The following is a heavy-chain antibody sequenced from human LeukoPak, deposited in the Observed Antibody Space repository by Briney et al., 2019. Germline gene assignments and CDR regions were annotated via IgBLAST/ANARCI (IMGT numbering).Heavy chain of an antibody. V-gene: IGHV5-51*01. J-gene: IGHJ4*02. CDR1: GYSFTSYW. CDR3: ARWDSGHLAAAAYYFDY. D-gene: IGHD6-13*01. CDR2: IYPGDSDT. Sequence: GESLKISCKGSGYSFTSYWIGWVRQMPGKGLEWMGIIYPGDSDTRYSPSFQGQVTISADKSISTAYLQWSSLKASDTATYYCARWDSGHLAAAAYYFDYWGQGTLVTVSS.